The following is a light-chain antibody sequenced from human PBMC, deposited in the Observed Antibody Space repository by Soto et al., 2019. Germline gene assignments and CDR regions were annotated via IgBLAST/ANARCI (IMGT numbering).Light chain of an antibody. CDR3: QQRSNWLT. J-gene: IGKJ4*01. CDR2: DAS. CDR1: QSLSSY. Sequence: EIVLTQSPATLSLSPGERATLSCRASQSLSSYLDWYQKKPGQAPRLLIYDASKRATGIPARFSGSGSGTDFTLTISSLEPEDLAVYYCQQRSNWLTFGGGTKVEIK. V-gene: IGKV3-11*01.